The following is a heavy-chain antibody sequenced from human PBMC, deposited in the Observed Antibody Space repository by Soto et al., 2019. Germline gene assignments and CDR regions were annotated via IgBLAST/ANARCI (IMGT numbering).Heavy chain of an antibody. CDR1: GFTFDSYA. D-gene: IGHD3-3*01. Sequence: EVQLLQSGGGLVQPGGSLRLSCAASGFTFDSYAMSWVRQTPGKGLQWVSAVSSSGGSTYYADSLSGRFTISKDNSKNLLYLQMTNLGAGDTPVYYCAKDSTASFFEWSAYDFDPWGQGVQLTVYS. CDR2: VSSSGGST. CDR3: AKDSTASFFEWSAYDFDP. J-gene: IGHJ5*02. V-gene: IGHV3-23*01.